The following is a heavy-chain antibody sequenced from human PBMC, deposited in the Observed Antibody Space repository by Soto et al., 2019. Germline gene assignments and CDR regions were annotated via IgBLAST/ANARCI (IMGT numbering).Heavy chain of an antibody. V-gene: IGHV4-4*07. CDR1: GGSMSSYY. J-gene: IGHJ3*02. D-gene: IGHD2-2*01. CDR3: ARGSDASGLDI. CDR2: IYSSGTT. Sequence: QVQLQESGPGLVRPSETLSLTCSVSGGSMSSYYWTWIRQPAGKGLEYIGEIYSSGTTNYNPALKRRVTTSKDTSENRFSLRLNSMTAADTAVYYCARGSDASGLDIWGQGTKVTVSS.